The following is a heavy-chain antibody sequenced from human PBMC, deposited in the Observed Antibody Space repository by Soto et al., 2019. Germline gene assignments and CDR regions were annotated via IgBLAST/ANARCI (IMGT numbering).Heavy chain of an antibody. J-gene: IGHJ6*02. CDR1: GYSFTSYW. CDR2: IDPSDSYT. Sequence: PGESLKISCKGSGYSFTSYWISWVRQMPGKGLEWMGRIDPSDSYTNYSPSFQGHVTISADKYISTAYLQWSSLKASDTAMYYCASSQGIAAAGISYYYGMDVWGRGTTVTVSS. V-gene: IGHV5-10-1*01. D-gene: IGHD6-13*01. CDR3: ASSQGIAAAGISYYYGMDV.